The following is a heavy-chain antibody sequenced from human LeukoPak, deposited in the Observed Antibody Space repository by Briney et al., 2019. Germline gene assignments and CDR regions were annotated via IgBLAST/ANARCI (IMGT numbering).Heavy chain of an antibody. CDR2: INPSGGST. CDR1: GYTFTSYY. J-gene: IGHJ4*02. CDR3: ARGGLQLWFLVDY. Sequence: ASVKVSCKASGYTFTSYYMHWVRQAPGQGLEWMGIINPSGGSTSYAQKFQGRVTMTRDTSISTAYMELSSLRSDDTAIYFCARGGLQLWFLVDYWGQGTLVTVSS. D-gene: IGHD5-18*01. V-gene: IGHV1-46*01.